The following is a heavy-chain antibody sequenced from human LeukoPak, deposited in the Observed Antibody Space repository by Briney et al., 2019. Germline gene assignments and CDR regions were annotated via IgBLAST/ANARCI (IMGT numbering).Heavy chain of an antibody. J-gene: IGHJ6*03. V-gene: IGHV4-34*01. CDR2: INHSGST. D-gene: IGHD3-3*01. CDR1: GGSFSGYY. Sequence: SETLSLTCAVYGGSFSGYYWSWIRQPPGKGLEWIGEINHSGSTNYNPSLKSRVTISVDTSKNQFSLKLSSVTAADTAVYYCARVTYYDFWSGYYPDYYYYYYMDVWGKGTTVTVSS. CDR3: ARVTYYDFWSGYYPDYYYYYYMDV.